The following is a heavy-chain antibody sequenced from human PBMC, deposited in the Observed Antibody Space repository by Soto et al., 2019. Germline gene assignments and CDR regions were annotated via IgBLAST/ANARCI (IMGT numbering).Heavy chain of an antibody. CDR2: ISTYSGDT. V-gene: IGHV1-18*01. CDR3: ARHHGPTTSENWFDP. Sequence: GVSVKVSFKASGYTFFTYDISWVRQAPGQGLEWMGWISTYSGDTKYAQKFQGRVTMTTDTSTTTAYLELRSLRSDDTAVYYCARHHGPTTSENWFDPWGQGTLVTVSS. J-gene: IGHJ5*02. D-gene: IGHD5-12*01. CDR1: GYTFFTYD.